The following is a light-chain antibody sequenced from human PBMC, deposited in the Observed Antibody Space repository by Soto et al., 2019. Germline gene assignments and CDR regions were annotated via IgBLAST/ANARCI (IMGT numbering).Light chain of an antibody. CDR3: QQYGGSPFT. CDR1: QSVSNSY. CDR2: GAS. J-gene: IGKJ4*01. V-gene: IGKV3-20*01. Sequence: ESVFTQSPGTLSFSPGERSTLSCSASQSVSNSYLAWYQHKPGQAPRFLMYGASTRATGIPDRFSGSGSGTDFTLTISRLGPEDFAVYYCQQYGGSPFTFGGGTKVDIK.